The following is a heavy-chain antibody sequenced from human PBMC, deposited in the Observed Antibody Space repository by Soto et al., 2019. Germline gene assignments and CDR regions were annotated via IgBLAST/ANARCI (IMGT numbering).Heavy chain of an antibody. CDR3: AREWSALDF. D-gene: IGHD2-15*01. Sequence: PSETLSLTCTVSGVSNSDHKWHWIRQPPGMGLEWIGYTYYSGYTSYNPSLKSRITISVDTSKNQFSLTLNSVTAADTAVYYCAREWSALDFWGQGTLVTVSS. J-gene: IGHJ4*02. V-gene: IGHV4-59*11. CDR1: GVSNSDHK. CDR2: TYYSGYT.